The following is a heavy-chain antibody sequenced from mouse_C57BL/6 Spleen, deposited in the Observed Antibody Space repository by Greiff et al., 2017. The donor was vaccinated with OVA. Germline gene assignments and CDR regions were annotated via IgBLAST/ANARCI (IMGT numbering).Heavy chain of an antibody. V-gene: IGHV7-3*01. CDR3: ARSQGGYYGSSLYYYAMDY. D-gene: IGHD1-1*01. CDR1: GFTFTDYY. Sequence: EVHLVESGGGLVQPGGSLSLSCAASGFTFTDYYMSWVRQPPGKALEWLGFIRNKANGYTTEYSASVKGRFTISRDNSQSILYLQMNALRAEDSATYYCARSQGGYYGSSLYYYAMDYWGQGTSVTVSS. CDR2: IRNKANGYTT. J-gene: IGHJ4*01.